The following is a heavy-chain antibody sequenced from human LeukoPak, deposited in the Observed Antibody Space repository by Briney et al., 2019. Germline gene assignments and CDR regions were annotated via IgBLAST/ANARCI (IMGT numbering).Heavy chain of an antibody. J-gene: IGHJ4*02. D-gene: IGHD3-10*01. V-gene: IGHV3-30-3*01. CDR2: ISYDGGDK. CDR3: ARHPGKLRYGSGISQNPLDY. CDR1: RLTPTVYA. Sequence: PVRSLSPSSAASRLTPTVYATESVCQAPGKGLEWVTVISYDGGDKYYADSVKGRFTISRDNSKNTLYLQMNSLRPEDTAVYYCARHPGKLRYGSGISQNPLDYWGQGTLVTVSS.